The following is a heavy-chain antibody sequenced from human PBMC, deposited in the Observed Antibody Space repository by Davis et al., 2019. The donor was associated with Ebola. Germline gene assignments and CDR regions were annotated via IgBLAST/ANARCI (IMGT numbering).Heavy chain of an antibody. CDR1: GCSISSSSYY. V-gene: IGHV4-39*01. J-gene: IGHJ4*02. Sequence: MPSETLSLTCTVSGCSISSSSYYWGWIRQPPGKGLEWIGSIYYSGITYYNPSLKSRVTISVDTSKNQFSLKLSSVTAADTAVYYCARRGSGWYSYFDYWGQGTLVTVSS. CDR3: ARRGSGWYSYFDY. CDR2: IYYSGIT. D-gene: IGHD6-19*01.